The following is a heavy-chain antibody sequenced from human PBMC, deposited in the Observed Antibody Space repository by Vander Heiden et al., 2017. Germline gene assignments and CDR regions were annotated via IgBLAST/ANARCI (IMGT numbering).Heavy chain of an antibody. CDR3: AKEGLWYGGNWFDP. CDR2: ISGSGNDA. J-gene: IGHJ5*01. Sequence: EVQLVDSGGGLVQPGGALRVSCEASGFNVRYYAMTWVRQAPGKGLEWVSTISGSGNDADYAGSVKGRFIISRDNSKNTLYLQMNSLRAGDTALYYCAKEGLWYGGNWFDPWGQGTLVTVSS. V-gene: IGHV3-23*04. D-gene: IGHD3-10*01. CDR1: GFNVRYYA.